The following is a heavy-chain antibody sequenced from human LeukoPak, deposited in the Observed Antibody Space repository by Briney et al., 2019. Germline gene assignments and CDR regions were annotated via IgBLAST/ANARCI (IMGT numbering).Heavy chain of an antibody. CDR2: VYSSGNT. CDR3: ARQIIVGGIHYFDY. J-gene: IGHJ4*02. CDR1: GGSISGYF. Sequence: RTSETLSLTCTVSGGSISGYFWSWIRQPPGKRLEWIGYVYSSGNTNYNPSLRSRVTESVDTSKNQFSLNLSSVTAADTALYFCARQIIVGGIHYFDYWGQGTLVTVSS. V-gene: IGHV4-59*01. D-gene: IGHD2-15*01.